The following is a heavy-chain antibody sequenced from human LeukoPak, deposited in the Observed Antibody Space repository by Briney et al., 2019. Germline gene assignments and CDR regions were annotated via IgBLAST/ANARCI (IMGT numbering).Heavy chain of an antibody. Sequence: GGSLRLSCAASGFTFTDYAMSWVRQAPEKGLEWLSTISDNGSQTYYTDSVKGRFTISRDTSKNTLFLQMNSLRADDTAIYYCTKGGHGDYWGQGTMVTVSS. CDR3: TKGGHGDY. CDR1: GFTFTDYA. V-gene: IGHV3-23*01. CDR2: ISDNGSQT. D-gene: IGHD2-21*02. J-gene: IGHJ4*02.